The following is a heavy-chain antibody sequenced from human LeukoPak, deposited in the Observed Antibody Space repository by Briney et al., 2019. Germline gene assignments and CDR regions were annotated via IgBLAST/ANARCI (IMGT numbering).Heavy chain of an antibody. CDR3: ARGRYCSADICSGGDAFDI. V-gene: IGHV4-4*07. J-gene: IGHJ3*02. Sequence: SETLSLTCTVSGGSISTYYWSWIRQPAGKGLEWIGRLSSSGTTNYNTSLKSRVTMSVDTSTNQSSLNLSSVTAADTAVYYCARGRYCSADICSGGDAFDIWGQGTMVSVSS. CDR2: LSSSGTT. D-gene: IGHD2-15*01. CDR1: GGSISTYY.